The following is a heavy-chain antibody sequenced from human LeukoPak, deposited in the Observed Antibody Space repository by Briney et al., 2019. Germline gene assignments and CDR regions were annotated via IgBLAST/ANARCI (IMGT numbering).Heavy chain of an antibody. CDR3: AKDASRRPSDY. J-gene: IGHJ4*02. CDR2: ISDSGGST. D-gene: IGHD2-2*01. CDR1: GFTFSSYA. Sequence: GGSLRLYCAASGFTFSSYAMNWFRQAPGKWLEWASFISDSGGSTYYAESVKGRFTISRDNSKNTLYLQMSSLRAEDTAIYYCAKDASRRPSDYWGPGTLVTVSS. V-gene: IGHV3-23*01.